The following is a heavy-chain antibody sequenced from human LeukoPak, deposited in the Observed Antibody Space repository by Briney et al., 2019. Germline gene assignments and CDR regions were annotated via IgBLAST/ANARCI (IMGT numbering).Heavy chain of an antibody. CDR3: ARALGVGATIYYFDY. J-gene: IGHJ4*02. V-gene: IGHV3-7*01. D-gene: IGHD1-26*01. CDR1: GFTFSSYW. Sequence: GGSLRLSCAASGFTFSSYWMSWVRQAPGKGLEWVANIKQDGSEKYYVDSVKGRFTISRDNAKNSLYLQMNSLRAEDTAVYYCARALGVGATIYYFDYWGQGTLVTVSS. CDR2: IKQDGSEK.